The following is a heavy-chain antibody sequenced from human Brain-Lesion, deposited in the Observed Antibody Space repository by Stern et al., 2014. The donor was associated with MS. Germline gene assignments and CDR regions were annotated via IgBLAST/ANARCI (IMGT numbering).Heavy chain of an antibody. V-gene: IGHV2-26*01. CDR3: ARIEDNYGHMGEFDY. CDR1: GFSLSHARMG. CDR2: LFSNDEK. Sequence: ESGPVLVKPTETLTLTCTVSGFSLSHARMGVSWLRQPPGKPLEWLAPLFSNDEKFSHTSLKSSPTLSTDTSKSQVVLTMTNMDPVDTATYYCARIEDNYGHMGEFDYWGQGTLVTVSS. D-gene: IGHD5-18*01. J-gene: IGHJ4*02.